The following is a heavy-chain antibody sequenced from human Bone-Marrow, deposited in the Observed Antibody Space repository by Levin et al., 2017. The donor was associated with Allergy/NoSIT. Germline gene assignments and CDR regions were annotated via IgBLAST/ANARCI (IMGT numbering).Heavy chain of an antibody. CDR1: GDTLSSYS. V-gene: IGHV1-69*02. D-gene: IGHD6-25*01. J-gene: IGHJ4*02. CDR3: AKLFQDEGPAATKSHYDY. CDR2: IIPLLGVT. Sequence: SVKVSCKASGDTLSSYSLSWVRLAPGQGLEWMGRIIPLLGVTNYAQKFQGRVTITADISTSTAYMEVSSLGSEDTAVYYCAKLFQDEGPAATKSHYDYWGQGTLVTVSS.